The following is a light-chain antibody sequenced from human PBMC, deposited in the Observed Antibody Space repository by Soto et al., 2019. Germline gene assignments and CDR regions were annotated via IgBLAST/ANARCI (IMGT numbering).Light chain of an antibody. V-gene: IGKV3-15*01. J-gene: IGKJ5*01. CDR3: QQYNNWPLT. CDR1: QSVSSN. CDR2: SAS. Sequence: EIVMTQSPATLSVSRGERATLSCRASQSVSSNLAWYQQKPGQAPRLLIYSASTRATGIPARFSGSGSRTEFTLSISSLQSEDFAVYYCQQYNNWPLTFGQGTRLEIK.